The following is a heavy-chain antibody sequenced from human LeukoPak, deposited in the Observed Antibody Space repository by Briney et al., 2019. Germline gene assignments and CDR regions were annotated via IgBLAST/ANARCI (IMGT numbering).Heavy chain of an antibody. Sequence: PGGSLRLSCAASGFTFSSYWMHWVRQAPGKGLEWVSIVYSGGSTYYADSVKGRFTISRDNSKTTVYLQMNSLRAEDTAVFYCARVRVGGALDIWGHGTMVTVSS. J-gene: IGHJ3*02. CDR2: VYSGGST. CDR1: GFTFSSYW. D-gene: IGHD2-15*01. V-gene: IGHV3-66*01. CDR3: ARVRVGGALDI.